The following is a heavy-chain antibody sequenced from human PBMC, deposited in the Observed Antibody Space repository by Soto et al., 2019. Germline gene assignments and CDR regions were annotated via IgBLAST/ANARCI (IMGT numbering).Heavy chain of an antibody. Sequence: GASVKVSCNASGGTFSSYAVGWVRQAPGQGLEWMGGIIPIFGTANYAQKFQGRVTITADESTSTAYMELSSLRSEDTAVYYCARGIEATISYYYYYGMDVWGQGTTVTVSS. CDR1: GGTFSSYA. J-gene: IGHJ6*02. CDR2: IIPIFGTA. V-gene: IGHV1-69*13. D-gene: IGHD5-12*01. CDR3: ARGIEATISYYYYYGMDV.